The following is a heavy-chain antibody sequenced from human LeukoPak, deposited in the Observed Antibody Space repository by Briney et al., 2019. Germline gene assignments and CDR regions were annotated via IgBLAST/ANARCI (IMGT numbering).Heavy chain of an antibody. Sequence: GGSLRLSCAASGFTFSSDWMHWARQAPGKGLVWVSRINSDGSTTTYADSVKGRFTISRDNAKNTLYLQMNSLRAEDTAVYYCARALGQQLPRGFWGQGTLVTVSS. CDR2: INSDGSTT. V-gene: IGHV3-74*01. CDR3: ARALGQQLPRGF. D-gene: IGHD6-13*01. J-gene: IGHJ4*02. CDR1: GFTFSSDW.